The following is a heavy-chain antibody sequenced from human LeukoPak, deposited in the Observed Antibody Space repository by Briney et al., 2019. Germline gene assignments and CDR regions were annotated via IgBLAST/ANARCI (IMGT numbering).Heavy chain of an antibody. J-gene: IGHJ4*02. CDR2: IYYSGST. V-gene: IGHV4-59*01. Sequence: SETLSLTCTVSGGSISSYYWSWIRQPPGKGLEWIWYIYYSGSTNYNPSLKSRVTITVDTSKNQFSLKLSSVTAADTAVYYCARGASWLLTVDYWGQGTLVTVSS. CDR3: ARGASWLLTVDY. CDR1: GGSISSYY. D-gene: IGHD6-19*01.